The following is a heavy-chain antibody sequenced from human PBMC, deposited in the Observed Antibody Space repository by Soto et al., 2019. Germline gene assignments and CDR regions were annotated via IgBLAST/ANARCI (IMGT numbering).Heavy chain of an antibody. CDR2: INPNSGGT. J-gene: IGHJ3*02. Sequence: ASVKVSCKASGYTFTGYYMHWVRQAPGQGLEWMGWINPNSGGTNYAQKFQGWVTMTRDTSISTAYMELSRLRSDDTAVYYCARDTMVRGVGYAFDIWSQGTMVTVS. CDR1: GYTFTGYY. D-gene: IGHD3-10*01. CDR3: ARDTMVRGVGYAFDI. V-gene: IGHV1-2*04.